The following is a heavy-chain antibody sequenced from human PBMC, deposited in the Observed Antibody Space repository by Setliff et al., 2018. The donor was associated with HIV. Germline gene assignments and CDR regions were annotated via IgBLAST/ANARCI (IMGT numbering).Heavy chain of an antibody. CDR3: AREYGAVRKYIDY. V-gene: IGHV1-46*01. J-gene: IGHJ4*02. Sequence: GASVKVSCKASGGTFSTYGITWVRQAPGQGLEWMGLINPSGGRTSYAQKFQGRLTMTRDTSRSTVYMELRSLRSDDTAVYYCAREYGAVRKYIDYWGQGTLVTVSS. CDR2: INPSGGRT. D-gene: IGHD3-10*01. CDR1: GGTFSTYG.